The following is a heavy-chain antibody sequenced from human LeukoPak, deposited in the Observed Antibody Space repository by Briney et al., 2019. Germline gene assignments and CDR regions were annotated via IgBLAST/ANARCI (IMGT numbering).Heavy chain of an antibody. CDR1: GGTFSSYT. J-gene: IGHJ5*02. Sequence: SVKVSCKASGGTFSSYTISWVRQAPEQGVEWMGRIIPILVIPNYAPKFQGIVTITPDKSTITPYIELTSLRSEDTAVYFCATPRGGGDDDSWFDPWGQGTLVTVSS. CDR2: IIPILVIP. V-gene: IGHV1-69*02. CDR3: ATPRGGGDDDSWFDP. D-gene: IGHD2-21*02.